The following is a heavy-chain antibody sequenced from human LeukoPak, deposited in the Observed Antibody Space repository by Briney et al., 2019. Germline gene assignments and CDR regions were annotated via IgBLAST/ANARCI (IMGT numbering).Heavy chain of an antibody. Sequence: ASVKVSCKASGYTFTGYYMHWVRQAPGQGLEWMGWINAGNGKTKYSQKFQGRVTIARETSASTAYMELSGLRSEDTAVYYCARARWTSTVTTYYLDYWGQGTLVTVSS. D-gene: IGHD4-17*01. CDR2: INAGNGKT. CDR3: ARARWTSTVTTYYLDY. CDR1: GYTFTGYY. J-gene: IGHJ4*02. V-gene: IGHV1-3*01.